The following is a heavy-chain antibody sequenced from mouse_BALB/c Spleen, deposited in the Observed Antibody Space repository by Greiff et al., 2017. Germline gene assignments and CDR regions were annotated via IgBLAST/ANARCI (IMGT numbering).Heavy chain of an antibody. J-gene: IGHJ1*01. D-gene: IGHD2-1*01. CDR2: IYPYNGGT. CDR3: ARMIHYGNYWYFDV. Sequence: VQLKESGPELVKPGASVKISCKASGYTFTDYNMHWVKQSHGKSLEWIGYIYPYNGGTGYNQKFKSKATLTVDNSSSTAYMELRSLTSEDSAVYYWARMIHYGNYWYFDVWGAGTTVTVSS. V-gene: IGHV1S29*02. CDR1: GYTFTDYN.